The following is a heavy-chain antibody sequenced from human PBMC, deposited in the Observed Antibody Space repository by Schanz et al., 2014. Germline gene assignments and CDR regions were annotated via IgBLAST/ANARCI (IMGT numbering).Heavy chain of an antibody. Sequence: QVHVVQSGAVLKTPGASVNVSCKTSGQTVSSYFIQWVRQAPGQGLEWMGIIDPRDGATNYRVKFQGRVTMARDTSTTTVSMHLRGLRPDDTAVYYCALEHNSPSGAGQFWGQGTLITVSS. CDR3: ALEHNSPSGAGQF. D-gene: IGHD1-1*01. J-gene: IGHJ4*02. V-gene: IGHV1-46*03. CDR2: IDPRDGAT. CDR1: GQTVSSYF.